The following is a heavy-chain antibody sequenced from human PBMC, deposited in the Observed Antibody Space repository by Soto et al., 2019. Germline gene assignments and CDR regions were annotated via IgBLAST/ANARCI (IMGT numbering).Heavy chain of an antibody. J-gene: IGHJ4*02. CDR1: GGTFSKNT. CDR3: ARQFDYDTSGYYYAY. CDR2: IMPVFGRP. V-gene: IGHV1-69*13. Sequence: SVKVSCKASGGTFSKNTISWVRQAPGQGLEWMGGIMPVFGRPNYAQKFQGRVTITADEYTRTAYMELSRLKSDDRAVYYCARQFDYDTSGYYYAYWGQGTQVTVSS. D-gene: IGHD3-22*01.